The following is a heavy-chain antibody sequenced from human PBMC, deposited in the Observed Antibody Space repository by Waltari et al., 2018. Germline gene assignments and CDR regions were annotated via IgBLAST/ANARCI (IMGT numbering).Heavy chain of an antibody. CDR1: GGSISSGDYY. Sequence: QVQLQESGPGLVKPSQTLSLTCTVSGGSISSGDYYWSWIRQPPGKGLEWIGYIYYSGSTYYNPSLKSRVTISVDTSKNQFSLKLSSVTAADTAVYYCAREAPSTIDFWSGQGAFNIWGQGTMVTVSS. J-gene: IGHJ3*02. D-gene: IGHD3-3*01. CDR2: IYYSGST. CDR3: AREAPSTIDFWSGQGAFNI. V-gene: IGHV4-30-4*08.